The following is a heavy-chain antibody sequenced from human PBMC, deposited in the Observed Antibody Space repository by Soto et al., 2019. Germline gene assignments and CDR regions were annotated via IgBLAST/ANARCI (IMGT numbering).Heavy chain of an antibody. CDR2: ISSSSSYI. Sequence: EVQLVESGGGLVKPGGSLRLSCAASGFTFSSYSMNWVRQAPGKGLGWVSSISSSSSYIYYADSVKGRFTISRDNAKNSLYLQMNSLRAEDTAVYYCARDYSSGWYKYFDYWGQGTLVTVSS. CDR3: ARDYSSGWYKYFDY. J-gene: IGHJ4*02. V-gene: IGHV3-21*01. D-gene: IGHD6-19*01. CDR1: GFTFSSYS.